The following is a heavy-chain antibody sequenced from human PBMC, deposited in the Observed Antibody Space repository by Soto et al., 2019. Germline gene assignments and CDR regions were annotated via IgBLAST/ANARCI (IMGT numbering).Heavy chain of an antibody. D-gene: IGHD2-2*01. CDR1: GFTFSRYG. J-gene: IGHJ5*01. Sequence: GGSLTLSCAASGFTFSRYGMNWLRQAPGKGLEWVASISSTTSYVYYAASVKGRFSTSRDNAKNILYLEMYALGTEDTAVYYCARDPSEGRVGNWFESWGQGTLVTVSS. V-gene: IGHV3-21*06. CDR2: ISSTTSYV. CDR3: ARDPSEGRVGNWFES.